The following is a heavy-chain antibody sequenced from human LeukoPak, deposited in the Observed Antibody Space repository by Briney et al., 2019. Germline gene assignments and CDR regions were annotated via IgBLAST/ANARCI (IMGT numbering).Heavy chain of an antibody. V-gene: IGHV1-8*02. CDR2: MNPNSGNT. Sequence: ASVKISCKSSGYTFTNYGISWVRQATGQGLEWMGWMNPNSGNTGYAQKFQGRVTMTRNTSISTAYMELSSLRSEDTAVYYCARAPVAWFGELWEGDYWGQGTLVTVSS. CDR1: GYTFTNYG. CDR3: ARAPVAWFGELWEGDY. J-gene: IGHJ4*02. D-gene: IGHD3-10*01.